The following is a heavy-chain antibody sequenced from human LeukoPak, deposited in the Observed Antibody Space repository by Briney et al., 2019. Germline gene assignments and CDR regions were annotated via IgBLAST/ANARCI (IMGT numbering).Heavy chain of an antibody. CDR2: ISAYNGNT. CDR1: GYTFTSYG. V-gene: IGHV1-18*01. Sequence: VASVKVSCKASGYTFTSYGISWVRQAPGQGLEWMGWISAYNGNTKNAQKFQGRVTMTTDTSTSTAYMELRSLRSDDTAVYYCARTSSTWYGGLGDYWGQGTLVTVSS. J-gene: IGHJ4*02. CDR3: ARTSSTWYGGLGDY. D-gene: IGHD6-13*01.